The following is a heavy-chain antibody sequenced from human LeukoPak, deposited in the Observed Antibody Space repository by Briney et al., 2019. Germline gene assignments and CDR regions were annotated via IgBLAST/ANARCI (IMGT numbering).Heavy chain of an antibody. CDR3: AREGAIDAFDI. D-gene: IGHD1-26*01. Sequence: GGFLRLSCAASGFTFSSYAMHWVRQAPGKGLEWVAVISYDGSNKYYADSVKGRFTISRDNSKNTLYLQMNSLRAEDTAVYYCAREGAIDAFDIWGQGTMVTVSS. V-gene: IGHV3-30*04. J-gene: IGHJ3*02. CDR2: ISYDGSNK. CDR1: GFTFSSYA.